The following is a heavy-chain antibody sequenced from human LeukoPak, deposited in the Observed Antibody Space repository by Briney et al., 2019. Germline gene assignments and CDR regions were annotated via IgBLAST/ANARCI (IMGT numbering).Heavy chain of an antibody. Sequence: SETLSLTCTVSGGSISSYYWSWIRQPPGKGLEWIGYIYYSGSTNYNPSLKSRVTISVDTSKNQFSLKLSSVTAADTAVYYCARDDMDVFDIWGQGTMVTVSS. V-gene: IGHV4-59*01. CDR2: IYYSGST. J-gene: IGHJ3*02. CDR1: GGSISSYY. CDR3: ARDDMDVFDI.